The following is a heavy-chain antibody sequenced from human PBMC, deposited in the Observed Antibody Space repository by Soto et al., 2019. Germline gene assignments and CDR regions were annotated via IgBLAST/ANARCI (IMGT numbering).Heavy chain of an antibody. CDR3: AKDINYDSSEGGYGMDV. Sequence: EVQLVESGGGLVQPGRSLRLSCAASGFTFDDYAMHWVRQAPGKGLEWVSGISWNSGSIGYADSVKGRFTISRDNAKNSLYLQMNSLRAEDTALYYCAKDINYDSSEGGYGMDVW. D-gene: IGHD3-22*01. V-gene: IGHV3-9*01. CDR1: GFTFDDYA. CDR2: ISWNSGSI. J-gene: IGHJ6*01.